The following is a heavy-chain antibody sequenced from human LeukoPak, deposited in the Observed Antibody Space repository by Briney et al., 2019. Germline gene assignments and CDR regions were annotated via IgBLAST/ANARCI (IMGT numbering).Heavy chain of an antibody. V-gene: IGHV3-66*01. CDR1: GFTVSSNY. D-gene: IGHD4-17*01. CDR2: IYSGGST. J-gene: IGHJ6*02. CDR3: ASYGDYVPNYGMDV. Sequence: GGSLRLSCAASGFTVSSNYMNWVRQAPGKGLEWVSVIYSGGSTYYANSVKGRFTISRDNSKNPLYLQMNNLRAEDTAVYYCASYGDYVPNYGMDVWGQGTTVTVSS.